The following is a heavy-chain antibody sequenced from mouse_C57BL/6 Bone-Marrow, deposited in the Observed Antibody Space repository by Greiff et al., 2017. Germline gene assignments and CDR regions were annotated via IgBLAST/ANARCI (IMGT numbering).Heavy chain of an antibody. J-gene: IGHJ1*03. V-gene: IGHV8-12*01. Sequence: QVTLKESGPGILQSSQTLSLTCSFSGFSLSTSGMGVSWLRQPSGKGLEWLAHIYWDDDKRYNPSLKSRLTISKDTSSNPVFLKITIVDTADTATYDCARGVLRYWYFDVWGTGTTVTVSS. D-gene: IGHD1-1*01. CDR1: GFSLSTSGMG. CDR2: IYWDDDK. CDR3: ARGVLRYWYFDV.